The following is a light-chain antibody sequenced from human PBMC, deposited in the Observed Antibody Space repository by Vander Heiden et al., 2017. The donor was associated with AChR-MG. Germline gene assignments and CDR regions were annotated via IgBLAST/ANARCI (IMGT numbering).Light chain of an antibody. CDR1: SSDVGGYNY. CDR2: EVS. V-gene: IGLV2-14*01. J-gene: IGLJ2*01. Sequence: HSALTQPPPVSGSPGQSITISCSGTSSDVGGYNYVSWYQQHPGKAPKLMIYEVSKRPSGVSNRFSGSKSGNTASLTISGLQAEDEADYYCSSYTSSSTRVVFGGGTKLTVL. CDR3: SSYTSSSTRVV.